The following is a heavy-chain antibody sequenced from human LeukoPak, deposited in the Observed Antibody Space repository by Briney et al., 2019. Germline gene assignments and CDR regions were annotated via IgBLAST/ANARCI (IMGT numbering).Heavy chain of an antibody. CDR3: AKSTRVNSRDYGMDV. V-gene: IGHV3-30*18. J-gene: IGHJ6*02. CDR2: TSYDGTNK. D-gene: IGHD1-7*01. CDR1: GFFFSSYG. Sequence: GRSLRLSCAASGFFFSSYGMHWVRQAPGKGLEWVAGTSYDGTNKFYGDSVKGRFTISRDNSQNALCLQMDSLRAEGTAVYYCAKSTRVNSRDYGMDVWGQGTTVTVFS.